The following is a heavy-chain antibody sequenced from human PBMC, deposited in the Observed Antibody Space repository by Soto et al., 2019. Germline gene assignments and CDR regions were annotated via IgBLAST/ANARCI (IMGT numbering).Heavy chain of an antibody. CDR1: GYTFIGNY. V-gene: IGHV1-2*02. CDR3: AKGGDYAYYGMAV. J-gene: IGHJ6*01. Sequence: ASVKVSCKACGYTFIGNYMHWVRQAPGQGLEWMGWINHNSGGTNYGQKFKGRVTMTSDSSISTAYMELTRLTSDDTAVYYCAKGGDYAYYGMAVWGQGTTVTVSS. CDR2: INHNSGGT. D-gene: IGHD4-17*01.